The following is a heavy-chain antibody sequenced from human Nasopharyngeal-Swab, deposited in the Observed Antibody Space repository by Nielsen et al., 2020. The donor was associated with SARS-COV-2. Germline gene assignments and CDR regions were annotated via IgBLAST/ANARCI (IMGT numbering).Heavy chain of an antibody. J-gene: IGHJ6*03. CDR3: ARHRPDCSSTSCYISHYYYMDV. CDR2: IYYSGST. D-gene: IGHD2-2*02. V-gene: IGHV4-39*01. Sequence: WIRKPPGKGLEGIGSIYYSGSTYYNPSLKSRVTISVDTSKNQFSLKLSSVTAADTAVYYCARHRPDCSSTSCYISHYYYMDVWGKGTTVTVSS.